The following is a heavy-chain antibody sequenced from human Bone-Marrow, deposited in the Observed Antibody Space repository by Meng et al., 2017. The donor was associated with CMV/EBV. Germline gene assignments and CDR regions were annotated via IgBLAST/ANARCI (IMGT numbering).Heavy chain of an antibody. D-gene: IGHD3-22*01. CDR3: ARAHYYDSSGYYYAGWFDP. Sequence: SETLSLTCTVSGGSISSYYWNWIRQSPSRGLEWLGRTYYRSKWYNDYAVSVKSRITINPDTSKNQFSLQLNSVTPEDTAVYYCARAHYYDSSGYYYAGWFDPWGQGTLVTVSS. J-gene: IGHJ5*02. CDR1: GGSISSYY. V-gene: IGHV6-1*01. CDR2: TYYRSKWYN.